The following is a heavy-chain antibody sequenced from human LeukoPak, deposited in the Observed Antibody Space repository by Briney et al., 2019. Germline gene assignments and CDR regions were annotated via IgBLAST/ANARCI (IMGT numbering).Heavy chain of an antibody. CDR1: GFTFSSYA. D-gene: IGHD2/OR15-2a*01. CDR3: ARGELRPNNWFDP. Sequence: PGGSLRLSCAASGFTFSSYAMTWVRQAPGKGLEWVSVISDSGGITYYADSVKGRFTVSRDNSKNTLYLEVGSLTAEDTAVYYCARGELRPNNWFDPWGQGTLVTVSS. V-gene: IGHV3-23*01. CDR2: ISDSGGIT. J-gene: IGHJ5*02.